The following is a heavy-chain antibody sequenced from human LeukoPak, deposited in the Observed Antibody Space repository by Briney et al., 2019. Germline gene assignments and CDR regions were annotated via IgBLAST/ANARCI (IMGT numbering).Heavy chain of an antibody. CDR1: GFPFSSHA. CDR3: AREPLLYCSSTSCGAFDI. CDR2: ISSDSSAI. V-gene: IGHV3-48*01. J-gene: IGHJ3*02. Sequence: GGSLRLSCAASGFPFSSHAMHWVRQAPGKGLEWVSYISSDSSAIYYADPVKGRFTISRDNAKNSLYLQMNSLRAEDTAVYYCAREPLLYCSSTSCGAFDIWGQGTMVTVSS. D-gene: IGHD2-2*01.